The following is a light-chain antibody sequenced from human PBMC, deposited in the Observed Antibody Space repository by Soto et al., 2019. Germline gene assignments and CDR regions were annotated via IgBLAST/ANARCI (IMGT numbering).Light chain of an antibody. Sequence: DIVMTQSPLSLPVTPGEPASISCRSSQSLLHSNGYNYMDWYLQKPGQSPQLLLYFGSNRAYGVPDRLCGSGAGTEFTLKISRVEAEDVGVYYCMQALQTPYTFGQGTKLEIK. CDR2: FGS. CDR3: MQALQTPYT. V-gene: IGKV2-28*01. CDR1: QSLLHSNGYNY. J-gene: IGKJ2*01.